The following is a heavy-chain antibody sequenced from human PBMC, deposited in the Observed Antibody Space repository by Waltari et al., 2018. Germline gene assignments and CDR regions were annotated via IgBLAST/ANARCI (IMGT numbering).Heavy chain of an antibody. J-gene: IGHJ5*02. CDR3: ARTLSLLSYDSSGGWFDP. V-gene: IGHV1-69*14. Sequence: QVQLVQSGAEVKKPGSSVMVSCKAAGVTFSSYAISWVRQSPCHGLEWKGGIIPIFGTANYAEKFQGRVTITADKSTSTAYMELSSLRSEDTAVYYCARTLSLLSYDSSGGWFDPWGQGTLVTVSS. CDR2: IIPIFGTA. D-gene: IGHD3-22*01. CDR1: GVTFSSYA.